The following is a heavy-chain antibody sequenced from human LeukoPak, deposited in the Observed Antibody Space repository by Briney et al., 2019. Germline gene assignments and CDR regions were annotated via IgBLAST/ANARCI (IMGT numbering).Heavy chain of an antibody. CDR2: IYTSGST. Sequence: SETLSLTCAVYGGSFSGYYWSWIRQPPGKGLEWIGYIYTSGSTNYNPSLKSPVTISVDTSKNQFSLKLSSVTAADTAVYYCARVTYYYDSSGYYSDAFDIWGQGTMVTVSS. V-gene: IGHV4-4*09. J-gene: IGHJ3*02. CDR1: GGSFSGYY. CDR3: ARVTYYYDSSGYYSDAFDI. D-gene: IGHD3-22*01.